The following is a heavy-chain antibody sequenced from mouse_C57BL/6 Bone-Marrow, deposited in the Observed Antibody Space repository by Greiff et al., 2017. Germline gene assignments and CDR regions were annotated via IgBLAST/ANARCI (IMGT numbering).Heavy chain of an antibody. CDR1: GYTFTDYE. CDR3: TRGKIYDGYTWFAY. CDR2: IAPETGGT. J-gene: IGHJ3*01. D-gene: IGHD2-3*01. V-gene: IGHV1-15*01. Sequence: VQLQQSGAELVRPGASVTLSCKASGYTFTDYEMHWVKQTPVHGLEWIGAIAPETGGTAYNQKFKGKAILTADKASSTAYMELRSLTSEDSAVYYCTRGKIYDGYTWFAYWGQGTLVTVSA.